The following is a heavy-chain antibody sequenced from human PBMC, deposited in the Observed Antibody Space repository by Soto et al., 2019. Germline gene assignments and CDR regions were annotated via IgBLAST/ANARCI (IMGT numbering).Heavy chain of an antibody. CDR1: GFTFSSYG. D-gene: IGHD6-13*01. CDR3: AKPSSSSWYYYYYGMDV. CDR2: ISYDGSNK. V-gene: IGHV3-30*18. Sequence: LRLSCAASGFTFSSYGMHWVRQVPGKGLDWVAVISYDGSNKYYADSVKGRFTISRDNSKNTLYLQMNSLRAEDTAVYYCAKPSSSSWYYYYYGMDVWGQGTTVTVSS. J-gene: IGHJ6*02.